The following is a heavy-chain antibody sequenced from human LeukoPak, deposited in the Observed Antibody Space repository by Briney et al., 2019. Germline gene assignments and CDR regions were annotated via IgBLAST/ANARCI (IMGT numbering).Heavy chain of an antibody. J-gene: IGHJ4*02. V-gene: IGHV3-66*01. CDR2: IYSGGST. Sequence: PGGSLRLSCAASGFTVSSNYMSWVRQAPGKGLEWVSVIYSGGSTYYADSVKGRFTISRDNSKNTLYLQMNSLRAEDTAVYYCARVEGLNYGDLYYFDYWGQGTLVTVSS. D-gene: IGHD4-17*01. CDR3: ARVEGLNYGDLYYFDY. CDR1: GFTVSSNY.